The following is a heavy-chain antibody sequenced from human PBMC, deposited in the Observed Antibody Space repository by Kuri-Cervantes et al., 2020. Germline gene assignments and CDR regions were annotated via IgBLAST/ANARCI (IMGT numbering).Heavy chain of an antibody. CDR1: RGSISSSSYY. D-gene: IGHD2-15*01. V-gene: IGHV4-39*07. Sequence: SGTLCLTCTVARGSISSSSYYCGWSRQPPGKGLAWIGYIYYSGSTHYNPSLKSRVTISVDTSKNQFSLKLSSVTAADTAVYYCARGRGAAIDYWGEGTLVTVSS. CDR2: IYYSGST. J-gene: IGHJ4*02. CDR3: ARGRGAAIDY.